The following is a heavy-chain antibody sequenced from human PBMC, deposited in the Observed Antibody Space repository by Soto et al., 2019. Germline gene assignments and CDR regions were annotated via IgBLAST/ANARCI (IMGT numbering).Heavy chain of an antibody. Sequence: GGSLRLSCAASGFTFSSYAMSWVRQAPGKGLEWVSAISGSGGSTYYADSVKGRFTISRDNSKNTLYLQMNSLRAEDTAVYYCAKDPGPKAWQQLVPYYFDYWGQGTLVTVSS. D-gene: IGHD6-13*01. CDR3: AKDPGPKAWQQLVPYYFDY. V-gene: IGHV3-23*01. CDR1: GFTFSSYA. CDR2: ISGSGGST. J-gene: IGHJ4*02.